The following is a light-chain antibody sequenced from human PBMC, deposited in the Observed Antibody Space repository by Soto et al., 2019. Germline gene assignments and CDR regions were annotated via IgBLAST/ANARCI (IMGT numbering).Light chain of an antibody. Sequence: VLTQSPCTLSLSPLERSTLSCRASQSVGSTYVAWYQRKPGQAPRLLIYGASSRATGIPDRFSGSGSGTDFTLTISILESEDFAVYYCQQYGDSPCTFGQGTKV. CDR1: QSVGSTY. V-gene: IGKV3-20*01. CDR3: QQYGDSPCT. J-gene: IGKJ1*01. CDR2: GAS.